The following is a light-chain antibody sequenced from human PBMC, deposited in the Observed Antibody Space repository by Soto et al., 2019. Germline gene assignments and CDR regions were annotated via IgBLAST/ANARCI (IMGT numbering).Light chain of an antibody. Sequence: EMVMTQSPATLSASPGERATLSCRASQSVGSNFAWYQQKPGQAPRLLSYGASARATGIAARFSGSGYATDFTLTISSLQYEDFAVYYCQQYYNCPSWTFGQWTKVAIK. CDR3: QQYYNCPSWT. J-gene: IGKJ1*01. V-gene: IGKV3-15*01. CDR2: GAS. CDR1: QSVGSN.